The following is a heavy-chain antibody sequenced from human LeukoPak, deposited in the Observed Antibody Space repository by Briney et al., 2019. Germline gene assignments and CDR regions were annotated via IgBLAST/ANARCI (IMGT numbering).Heavy chain of an antibody. CDR3: ARSRELLGCFQH. J-gene: IGHJ1*01. CDR1: GGTFSSYA. CDR2: IIPIFGTT. Sequence: ASVKVSCKASGGTFSSYAISWVRQAPGQGLEWMGGIIPIFGTTNYAQNFQGRVTITADESTSTAYMELSSLRSKDTAVYYCARSRELLGCFQHWGQGTLVTVSS. D-gene: IGHD1-26*01. V-gene: IGHV1-69*01.